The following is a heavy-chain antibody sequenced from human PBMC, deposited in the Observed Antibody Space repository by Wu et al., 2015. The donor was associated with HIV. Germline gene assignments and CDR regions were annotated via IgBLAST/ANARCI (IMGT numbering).Heavy chain of an antibody. CDR1: GGTFSSYA. Sequence: QVQLVQSGAEVKKPGSSVKVSCKASGGTFSSYAISWVRQAPGQGLEWMGGIIPIFGTANYAQKFQGRVTITADESTSTAYMELSSLRSEDTAVYYCARCRWELVYGCYYMDVVGDKGDHGHRLL. V-gene: IGHV1-69*12. CDR2: IIPIFGTA. CDR3: ARCRWELVYGCYYMDV. D-gene: IGHD1-26*01. J-gene: IGHJ6*03.